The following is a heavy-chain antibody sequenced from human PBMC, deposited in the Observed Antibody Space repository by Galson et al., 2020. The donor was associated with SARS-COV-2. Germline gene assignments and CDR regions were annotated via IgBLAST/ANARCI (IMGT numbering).Heavy chain of an antibody. J-gene: IGHJ4*02. CDR1: GFTFSSYA. Sequence: GGSLRFSCAASGFTFSSYAMHWVRQAPGKGLEWVAVISYDGSNKYYADSVKGRFTISRDNSKNTLYLQMNSLRAEDTAVYYCGSGSYWQKIDYWGQGTLVTVSS. CDR2: ISYDGSNK. CDR3: GSGSYWQKIDY. D-gene: IGHD3-10*01. V-gene: IGHV3-30*04.